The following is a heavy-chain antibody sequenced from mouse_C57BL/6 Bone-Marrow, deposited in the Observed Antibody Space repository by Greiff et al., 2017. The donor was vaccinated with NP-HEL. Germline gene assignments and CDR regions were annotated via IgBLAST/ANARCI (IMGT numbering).Heavy chain of an antibody. J-gene: IGHJ1*03. CDR1: GFTFSDYG. CDR3: ARQDGFRLLRGSRVDWYFDV. Sequence: EVQLVESGGGLVKPGGSLKLSCAASGFTFSDYGMHWVRQAPEKGLEWVAYISSGSSTIYYADTVKGRFTISRDNAKNTLFLQMTSLRSEDTAMYYCARQDGFRLLRGSRVDWYFDVWGTGTTVTVSS. CDR2: ISSGSSTI. V-gene: IGHV5-17*01. D-gene: IGHD1-1*01.